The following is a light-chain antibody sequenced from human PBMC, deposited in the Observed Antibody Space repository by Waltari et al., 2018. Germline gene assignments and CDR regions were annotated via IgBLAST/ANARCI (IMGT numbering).Light chain of an antibody. Sequence: DIVMTQSPLSLPVTPGEPASISCRSSQSLLHSNGYNYLDWYLQRPGQSPPLLIFLGSDRASGVPDRFSGSGSGTDFTLKISRVEAEDIELYFCMQALETPFTFGGGTKVEIK. CDR2: LGS. CDR1: QSLLHSNGYNY. V-gene: IGKV2-28*01. J-gene: IGKJ4*01. CDR3: MQALETPFT.